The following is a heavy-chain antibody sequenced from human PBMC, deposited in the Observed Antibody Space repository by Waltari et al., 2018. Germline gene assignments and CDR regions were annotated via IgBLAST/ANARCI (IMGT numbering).Heavy chain of an antibody. CDR1: GFTFSSYA. Sequence: QVQLVESGGGVVQPGRSLRLSCAASGFTFSSYAMPWVRQAPGKGLEWVAVISYDGSNKYYADSVKGRFTISRDNSKNTLYLQMNSLRAEDTAVYYCARDLGRYFDLNLGCFDYWGQGTLVTVSS. D-gene: IGHD3-9*01. CDR2: ISYDGSNK. J-gene: IGHJ4*02. CDR3: ARDLGRYFDLNLGCFDY. V-gene: IGHV3-30-3*01.